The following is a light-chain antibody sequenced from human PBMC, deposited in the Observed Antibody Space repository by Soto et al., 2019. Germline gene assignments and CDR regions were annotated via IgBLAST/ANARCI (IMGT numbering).Light chain of an antibody. CDR2: SNF. CDR1: DSNIGAGYD. J-gene: IGLJ3*02. V-gene: IGLV1-40*01. Sequence: QAVLTQPPSGSGAPGQTVTISCSGSDSNIGAGYDLHWYQQIPGTAPKLLIHSNFLRASGVPDRFSASKSVTSASLAIIGLQADDEAEYYCQYYDTRLGDWVFGGGTKLTVL. CDR3: QYYDTRLGDWV.